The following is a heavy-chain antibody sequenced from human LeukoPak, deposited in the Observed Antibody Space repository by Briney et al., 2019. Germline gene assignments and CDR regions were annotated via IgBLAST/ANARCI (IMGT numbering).Heavy chain of an antibody. CDR1: GGSISTRY. CDR3: ARDQGGDSGIWYDP. J-gene: IGHJ5*02. V-gene: IGHV4-59*11. D-gene: IGHD4-17*01. Sequence: SETLSLTCTVSGGSISTRYWNWIRQPPGKGLEWVGYIHYSGNTNYNPSLKNRVTISLDTSKNQFSLKLSSVTAADTAVYYCARDQGGDSGIWYDPWGQGTLVTVSS. CDR2: IHYSGNT.